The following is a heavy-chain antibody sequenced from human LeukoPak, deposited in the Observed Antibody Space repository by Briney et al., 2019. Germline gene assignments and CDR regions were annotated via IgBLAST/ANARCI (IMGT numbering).Heavy chain of an antibody. J-gene: IGHJ4*02. D-gene: IGHD3-16*01. V-gene: IGHV1-2*02. CDR1: GYTFTDYY. Sequence: ASVKVSCKASGYTFTDYYMHWVRQAPGQGLEWMGWINPNSGGTNYAQKFQGRVIMTRDTSTSTAYMELSRLRSDDTAVYYCARITGTTFGFSDYWGQGTLVTVSS. CDR3: ARITGTTFGFSDY. CDR2: INPNSGGT.